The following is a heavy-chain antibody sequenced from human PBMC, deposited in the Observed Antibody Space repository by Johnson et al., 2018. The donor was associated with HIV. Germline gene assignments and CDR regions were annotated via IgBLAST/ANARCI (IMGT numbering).Heavy chain of an antibody. CDR2: ISGSGGST. CDR3: AKDVLRFLESRLNAFDI. D-gene: IGHD3-3*01. CDR1: GFTFSSYA. Sequence: EVQLVESGGGLVQPGGSLRLSCAASGFTFSSYAMSWVRQAPGKGLEWVSAISGSGGSTYYADSVKGRFTISRDSSKNTLFLQMNSLRAEDTAVYYCAKDVLRFLESRLNAFDIWGQGTMVTVSS. J-gene: IGHJ3*02. V-gene: IGHV3-23*04.